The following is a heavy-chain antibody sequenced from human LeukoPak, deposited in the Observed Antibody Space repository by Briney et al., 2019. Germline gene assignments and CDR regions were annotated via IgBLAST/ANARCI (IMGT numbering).Heavy chain of an antibody. D-gene: IGHD5-24*01. CDR1: GFTFSSYA. Sequence: GGSLRLSCAASGFTFSSYAMSWVRQAPGKGLEWVSAISGSGGSTYHADSVKGRFTISRDNSKNTLYLQMSSLRAEDTAVYYCAKDLGYNYWFDYWGQGTLVTVSS. V-gene: IGHV3-23*01. CDR2: ISGSGGST. J-gene: IGHJ4*02. CDR3: AKDLGYNYWFDY.